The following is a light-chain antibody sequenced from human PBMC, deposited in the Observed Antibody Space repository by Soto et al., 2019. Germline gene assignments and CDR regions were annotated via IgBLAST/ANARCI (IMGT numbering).Light chain of an antibody. J-gene: IGLJ3*02. V-gene: IGLV2-8*01. CDR2: EVS. Sequence: QSALTQPPSASGSPGQSVTISCTGTSSDVGGYNYVSWYQQHPGKAPKLMIYEVSKRPSGVPDRFSGSKSGNTASLTVSGRQAADEADYYCSSYAGNYKGVFGGGTKLTVL. CDR3: SSYAGNYKGV. CDR1: SSDVGGYNY.